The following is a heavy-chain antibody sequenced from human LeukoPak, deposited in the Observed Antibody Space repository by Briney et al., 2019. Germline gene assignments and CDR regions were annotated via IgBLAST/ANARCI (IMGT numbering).Heavy chain of an antibody. D-gene: IGHD3-10*01. V-gene: IGHV4-59*01. Sequence: SETLSLTCTVSGCSISSYYWSWIRQPPGKGLEWIGYIYYSGSTNYNPSLKSRVTISVDTSKNQFSLKLSSVTAADTAVYYCARAGPWQIDPWGQGILVTVSS. CDR2: IYYSGST. J-gene: IGHJ5*02. CDR1: GCSISSYY. CDR3: ARAGPWQIDP.